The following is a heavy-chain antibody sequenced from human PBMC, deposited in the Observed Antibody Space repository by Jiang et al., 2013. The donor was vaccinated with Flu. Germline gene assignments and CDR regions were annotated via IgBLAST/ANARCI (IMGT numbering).Heavy chain of an antibody. CDR3: ARYRELEPGYYYYMDV. J-gene: IGHJ6*03. CDR1: GGSITSGSYF. CDR2: IDYRGTT. V-gene: IGHV4-39*07. Sequence: GSGLVKPSETLSLTCTVSGGSITSGSYFWGWIRQPPGKGLEWIGSIDYRGTTYYNPSLKSRVTIAVDTSKNQLSLKLSSVTAADTAVYYCARYRELEPGYYYYMDVWGKGTTVTVSS. D-gene: IGHD1-1*01.